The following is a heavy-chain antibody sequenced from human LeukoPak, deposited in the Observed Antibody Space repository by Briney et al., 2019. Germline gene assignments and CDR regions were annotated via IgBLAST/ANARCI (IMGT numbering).Heavy chain of an antibody. Sequence: SETLSLTCTVSGGSFSSYYWSWIRQPPGKGLEWIGDIYTSGSTNYNPSLKSRVTISVDTSQTQFSLKLSSVTAAETAVYYCARRVGAVINYDFWSGHRGGPYYYYYMDVWGKGTPDTVSS. V-gene: IGHV4-4*09. CDR3: ARRVGAVINYDFWSGHRGGPYYYYYMDV. CDR1: GGSFSSYY. J-gene: IGHJ6*03. D-gene: IGHD3-3*01. CDR2: IYTSGST.